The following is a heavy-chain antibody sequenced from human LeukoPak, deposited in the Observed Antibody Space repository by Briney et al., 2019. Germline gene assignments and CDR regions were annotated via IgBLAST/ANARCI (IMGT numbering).Heavy chain of an antibody. V-gene: IGHV3-74*01. CDR1: GVTFSSDW. CDR2: INSDGSST. D-gene: IGHD3-10*01. J-gene: IGHJ4*02. CDR3: STDTDRIQPPRLYFDC. Sequence: PGGSLSLSCAASGVTFSSDWMHWVCQAPGKGLVWVSRINSDGSSTSYADSVKGRFTISRDNAKNTLYLLMNSLRKVAAVVVYYSTDTDRIQPPRLYFDCRGQGTLVTVSS.